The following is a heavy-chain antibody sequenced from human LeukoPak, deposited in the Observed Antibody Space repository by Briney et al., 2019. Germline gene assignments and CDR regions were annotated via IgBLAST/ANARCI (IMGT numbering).Heavy chain of an antibody. D-gene: IGHD5-24*01. CDR2: IYRGGST. CDR3: ARDGAATISGYAFDI. J-gene: IGHJ3*02. Sequence: SGTLSLTCAVSGGSISTTDWWSWVRQPPGKGLEWIGQIYRGGSTNFNPSLKSRVTISVDKSKNQFSLELNSVTAADTAVYYCARDGAATISGYAFDIWGQGTMVTVSS. V-gene: IGHV4-4*02. CDR1: GGSISTTDW.